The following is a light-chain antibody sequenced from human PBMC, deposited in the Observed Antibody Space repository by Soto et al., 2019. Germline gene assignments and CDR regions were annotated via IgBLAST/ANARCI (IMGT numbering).Light chain of an antibody. Sequence: SVLTQPASLSGSPGQSITISCSGTSSDVGSYNLVSWYQQDPGKAPKLMIYEGSKRPSGVSNRFSGSKSGNTASLTISGLQPEDEADYYCCSYAGTRIFYVFGTGTKVTVL. CDR2: EGS. CDR1: SSDVGSYNL. J-gene: IGLJ1*01. CDR3: CSYAGTRIFYV. V-gene: IGLV2-23*01.